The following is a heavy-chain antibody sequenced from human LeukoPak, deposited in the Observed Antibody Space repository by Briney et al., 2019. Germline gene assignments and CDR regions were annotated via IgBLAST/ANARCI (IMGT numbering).Heavy chain of an antibody. Sequence: GGSLRLFCAASGFTFSDYSMNWVRQAPGKGLEWVASVNTVSSYIYYADSMRGRFTISRDNAKNSLFLQMNSLRAEDTAVYYCARLRRNSDRSDFFYYYDHWGQGTLVTVSS. CDR1: GFTFSDYS. D-gene: IGHD3-22*01. CDR2: VNTVSSYI. V-gene: IGHV3-21*01. J-gene: IGHJ4*02. CDR3: ARLRRNSDRSDFFYYYDH.